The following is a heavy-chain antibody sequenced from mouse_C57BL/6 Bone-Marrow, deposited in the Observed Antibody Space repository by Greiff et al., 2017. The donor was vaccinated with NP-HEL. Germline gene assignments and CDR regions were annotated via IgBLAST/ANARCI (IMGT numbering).Heavy chain of an antibody. CDR3: ARRGYYGSSYVYAMDY. Sequence: EVKLVESGGDLVKPGGSLKLSCAASGFTFSSYGMSWVRQTPDKRLEWVATISSGGSYTYYPDSVKGRFTISRDNAKNTLYLQMSSLKSEDTAMYYCARRGYYGSSYVYAMDYWGQGTSVTVSS. D-gene: IGHD1-1*01. CDR1: GFTFSSYG. J-gene: IGHJ4*01. V-gene: IGHV5-6*01. CDR2: ISSGGSYT.